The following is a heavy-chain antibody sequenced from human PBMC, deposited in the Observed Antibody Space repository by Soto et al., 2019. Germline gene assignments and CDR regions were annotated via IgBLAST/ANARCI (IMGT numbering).Heavy chain of an antibody. CDR2: ISTYNGNT. D-gene: IGHD2-8*01. J-gene: IGHJ6*02. V-gene: IGHV1-18*01. Sequence: ASVKVSCKASGYTFTSYGISWVRQAPGQGPEWMGWISTYNGNTNFAQKLQDRVTMTTDTSTSTAYMELRSLRSDDTAVYYCAIDIVLNNGEPLNYYYGMDVWGQGTTVTVSS. CDR1: GYTFTSYG. CDR3: AIDIVLNNGEPLNYYYGMDV.